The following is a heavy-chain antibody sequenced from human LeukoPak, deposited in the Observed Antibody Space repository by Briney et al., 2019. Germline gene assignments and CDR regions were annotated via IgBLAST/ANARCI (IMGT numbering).Heavy chain of an antibody. CDR3: ARASLWGVNHFDY. V-gene: IGHV1-69*04. J-gene: IGHJ4*02. CDR2: IIPILGIA. Sequence: GSSVKVSCKASGGTFSSYAISWVRQAPGQGLEWMGRIIPILGIANYAQKFQGGVTITADKSTSTAYMELSSLRSEDTAVYYCARASLWGVNHFDYWGQGTLVTVSS. CDR1: GGTFSSYA. D-gene: IGHD2/OR15-2a*01.